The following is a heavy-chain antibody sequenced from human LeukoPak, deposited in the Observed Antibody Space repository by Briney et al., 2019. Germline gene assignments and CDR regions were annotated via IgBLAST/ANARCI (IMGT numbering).Heavy chain of an antibody. D-gene: IGHD6-19*01. CDR3: AKEISVAGMFDY. J-gene: IGHJ4*02. V-gene: IGHV3-30*18. CDR1: GFSFSNYG. Sequence: GGSLRLSCAASGFSFSNYGMHWARQTPGKGLEWLAVIASDGGMKYYADSMKGRFTISRDNSKNTLYLQMNSLRAEDTAVYYCAKEISVAGMFDYWGQGTLVTVSS. CDR2: IASDGGMK.